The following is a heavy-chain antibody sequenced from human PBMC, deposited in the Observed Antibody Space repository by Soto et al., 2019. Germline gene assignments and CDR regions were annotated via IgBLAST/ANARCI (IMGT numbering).Heavy chain of an antibody. CDR1: GFTFSSYA. CDR3: ARGRAMVHDAFDI. Sequence: GGSLRLSCAVSGFTFSSYAMSWVRQAPGKGPEWVSSISGSGGNTYYADSVKGRFTISRDNPKNTLYLQMNSLRAEDTAVYYCARGRAMVHDAFDIWGHGTLVTV. V-gene: IGHV3-23*01. J-gene: IGHJ3*02. D-gene: IGHD5-18*01. CDR2: ISGSGGNT.